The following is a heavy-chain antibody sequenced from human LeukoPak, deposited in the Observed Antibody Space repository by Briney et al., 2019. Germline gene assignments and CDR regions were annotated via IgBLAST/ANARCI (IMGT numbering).Heavy chain of an antibody. CDR2: IIPIFGTA. J-gene: IGHJ4*02. Sequence: VASVKVSCKASGGTFSSYAISWVRQAPGQGLEWMGGIIPIFGTANYAQKFQGRVTITADESTSTAYMELSSLRSEDTAVYYCAKNLIRGAVTLDFDYGGREP. V-gene: IGHV1-69*01. CDR3: AKNLIRGAVTLDFDY. D-gene: IGHD3-16*01. CDR1: GGTFSSYA.